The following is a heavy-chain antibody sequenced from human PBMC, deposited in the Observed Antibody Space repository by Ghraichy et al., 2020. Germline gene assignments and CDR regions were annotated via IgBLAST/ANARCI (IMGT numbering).Heavy chain of an antibody. V-gene: IGHV4-59*01. J-gene: IGHJ4*02. CDR2: IHYSGST. CDR3: ARDHFGDYGNYFDF. Sequence: SETLSLTCSISGDSIKSYYWSWIRQSPGKGLEWIGYIHYSGSTDYNPSLRGRMDISVDTSKNQFSLNMNSLPAADTAVYYCARDHFGDYGNYFDFWGQGTLVTVSS. D-gene: IGHD4-17*01. CDR1: GDSIKSYY.